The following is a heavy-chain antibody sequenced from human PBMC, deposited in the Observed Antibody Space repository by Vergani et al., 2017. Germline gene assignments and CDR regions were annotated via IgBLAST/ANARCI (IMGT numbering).Heavy chain of an antibody. CDR3: ARDLSYGSGGSCYSDPLFDY. CDR2: ISSSGSTI. V-gene: IGHV3-11*01. Sequence: QVQLVESGGGLVKPGGSLRLSCAASGFTFSDYYMSWIRQAPGKGLEWVSYISSSGSTIYYADSVKGRFTISRDNAKNSLYLQMNSLRAEDTAVYYCARDLSYGSGGSCYSDPLFDYWGQGTLVTVSS. J-gene: IGHJ4*02. D-gene: IGHD2-15*01. CDR1: GFTFSDYY.